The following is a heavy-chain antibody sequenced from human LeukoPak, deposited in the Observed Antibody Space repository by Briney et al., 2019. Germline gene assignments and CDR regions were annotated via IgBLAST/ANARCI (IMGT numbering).Heavy chain of an antibody. CDR3: ARDRYYDSSGPPD. D-gene: IGHD3-22*01. Sequence: SETLSLTCTVSGGSISSGSYYWSWIRQPAGKGLEWIGRIYTSGSTNYNPSLKSRVTISVDTSKNQFSLKLSSVTAADTAVYYCARDRYYDSSGPPDWGQGTLATVSS. J-gene: IGHJ4*02. V-gene: IGHV4-61*02. CDR1: GGSISSGSYY. CDR2: IYTSGST.